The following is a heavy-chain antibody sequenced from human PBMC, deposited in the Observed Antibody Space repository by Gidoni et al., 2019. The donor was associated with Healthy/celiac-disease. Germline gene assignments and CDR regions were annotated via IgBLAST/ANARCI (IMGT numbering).Heavy chain of an antibody. CDR1: GYTFTGSY. D-gene: IGHD4-17*01. CDR3: ARTVSSGDFAIDY. J-gene: IGHJ4*02. CDR2: INPNSGGT. Sequence: QVQLVQSGAEAKKPGASVKVSCKAAGYTFTGSYMHWVRQAPGQGLEWMGWINPNSGGTNYAQKFQGRVTMTRDTSISTAYMELSRLRSDDTAVYYCARTVSSGDFAIDYWGQGTLVTVSS. V-gene: IGHV1-2*02.